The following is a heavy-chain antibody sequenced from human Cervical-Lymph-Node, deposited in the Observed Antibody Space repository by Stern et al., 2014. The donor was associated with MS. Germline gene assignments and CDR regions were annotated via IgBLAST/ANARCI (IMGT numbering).Heavy chain of an antibody. CDR2: IIPIFGTA. V-gene: IGHV1-69*01. CDR1: GGTFSSYA. CDR3: AREGGSSGWYGY. D-gene: IGHD6-19*01. Sequence: QVQLVESGAEVKKPGSSVKVSCKASGGTFSSYAISRVRQAPGQGLEWTGGIIPIFGTANYAQKFQGRVTITADESTSTAYMELSSLRSEDTAVYYCAREGGSSGWYGYWGQGTLVTVSS. J-gene: IGHJ4*02.